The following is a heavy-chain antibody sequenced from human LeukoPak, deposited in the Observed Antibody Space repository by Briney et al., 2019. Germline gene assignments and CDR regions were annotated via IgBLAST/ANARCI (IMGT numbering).Heavy chain of an antibody. CDR2: ISYDGSNK. CDR1: GLTFSSYG. J-gene: IGHJ4*02. Sequence: GGSLRLSCAASGLTFSSYGMHWVRQAPGKGLEWVAVISYDGSNKYYADSVKGRFTISRDNSKNTLYLQMNSLSAEDTAVYYCARGPYSSGFDYWGQGTLVTVSS. V-gene: IGHV3-30*03. CDR3: ARGPYSSGFDY. D-gene: IGHD6-19*01.